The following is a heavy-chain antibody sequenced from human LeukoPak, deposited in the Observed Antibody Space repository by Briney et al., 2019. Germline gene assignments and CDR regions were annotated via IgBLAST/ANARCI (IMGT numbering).Heavy chain of an antibody. D-gene: IGHD2-2*01. Sequence: SETLSLTCAVYGGSFSGYYWSWIRQPPGKGLEWIGEINHSGSTNYNPSLKRRVTISVDTSKNQFSLKLSSVTAADTAVYYCATRIYCSSTSCRPQSNNRRRSTWFDPWGQGTLVTVSS. V-gene: IGHV4-34*01. J-gene: IGHJ5*02. CDR1: GGSFSGYY. CDR2: INHSGST. CDR3: ATRIYCSSTSCRPQSNNRRRSTWFDP.